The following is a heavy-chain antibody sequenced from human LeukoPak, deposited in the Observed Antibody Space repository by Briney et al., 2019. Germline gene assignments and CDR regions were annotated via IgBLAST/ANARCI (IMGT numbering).Heavy chain of an antibody. D-gene: IGHD5-18*01. CDR3: ARQASGYSYGYTDS. V-gene: IGHV4-4*07. CDR2: IYSSGST. J-gene: IGHJ5*01. CDR1: GGSDTPSY. Sequence: SETLSLTCTVSGGSDTPSYWNWLRQPAGKGLEWIGRIYSSGSTNFNPFLKSRVTMSLDTSKNQLSLKLTSVTAADTAVYFCARQASGYSYGYTDSWGQGTLVTVSS.